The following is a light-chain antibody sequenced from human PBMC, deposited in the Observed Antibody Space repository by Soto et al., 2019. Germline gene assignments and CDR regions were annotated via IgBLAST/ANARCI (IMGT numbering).Light chain of an antibody. Sequence: AIRMTQSPSSLSASTGDRVTITCRASQGISSYLAWYQQKPGKAPKLLIYAASTLQSGVPSRFSGSGSGTDFTITISCLQPEDFATYFCQQYYSYPWTFGQGTKVEIK. CDR1: QGISSY. CDR3: QQYYSYPWT. V-gene: IGKV1-8*01. J-gene: IGKJ1*01. CDR2: AAS.